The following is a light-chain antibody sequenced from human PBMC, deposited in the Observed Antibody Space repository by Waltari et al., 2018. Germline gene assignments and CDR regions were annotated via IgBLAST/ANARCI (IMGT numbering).Light chain of an antibody. J-gene: IGLJ2*01. CDR2: DVT. CDR3: SSYTTTRVI. Sequence: QSALTQPASVSGSPGQSITISCSGTGSDVGGYNFVSWYQQPPGKAPRVIIYDVTRRPSGVSDRFSGSMSGNTASLTISGLQAEDEADYYCSSYTTTRVIFGGGTKVTVL. CDR1: GSDVGGYNF. V-gene: IGLV2-14*03.